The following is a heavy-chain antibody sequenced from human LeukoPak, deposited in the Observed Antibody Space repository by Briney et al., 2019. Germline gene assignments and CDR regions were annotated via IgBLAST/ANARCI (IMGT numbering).Heavy chain of an antibody. CDR1: GFTFSSYG. J-gene: IGHJ4*02. CDR2: ISGSGGST. V-gene: IGHV3-23*01. D-gene: IGHD3-3*01. CDR3: ASGVGVTDY. Sequence: GGSLRLSCAASGFTFSSYGMSWVRQAPGKGLEWVSAISGSGGSTYYADSVKGRFTISRDNAKNSLYLQMNSLRAEDTAVYYCASGVGVTDYWGQGTLVTVSS.